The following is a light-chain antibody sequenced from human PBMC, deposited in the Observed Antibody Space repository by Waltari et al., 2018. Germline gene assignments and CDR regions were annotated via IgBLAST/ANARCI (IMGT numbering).Light chain of an antibody. CDR3: QQLNSYPFT. J-gene: IGKJ3*01. V-gene: IGKV1-9*01. CDR1: QGISSY. CDR2: AAS. Sequence: DIQLTQSPSFLSASVGDRVTITCRASQGISSYLSWYQQKPGKAPKLLIYAASTLQTGVPSRFSGSESGTEFTLTISSLQPEDFATYYCQQLNSYPFTFGPGTKVAIK.